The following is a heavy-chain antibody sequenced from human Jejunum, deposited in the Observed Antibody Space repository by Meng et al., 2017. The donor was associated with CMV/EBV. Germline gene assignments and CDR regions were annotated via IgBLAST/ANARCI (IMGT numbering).Heavy chain of an antibody. D-gene: IGHD2-15*01. CDR2: ITWNGINT. V-gene: IGHV3-43D*03. CDR3: ARGPLRGIWQRPFDY. CDR1: GFTFGDYA. J-gene: IGHJ4*02. Sequence: SGFTFGDYAMHWVRQAPGKGLEWVSLITWNGINTYYADSVKGRFTISRDSTKSSLYLQMNSLRPEDTAFYYCARGPLRGIWQRPFDYWGQGTLVTVSS.